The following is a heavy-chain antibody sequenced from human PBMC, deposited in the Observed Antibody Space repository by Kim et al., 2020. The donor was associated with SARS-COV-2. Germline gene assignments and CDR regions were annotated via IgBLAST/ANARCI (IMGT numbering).Heavy chain of an antibody. D-gene: IGHD3-10*01. CDR2: IDSDGSTV. CDR3: AVLITMVRGIGVDD. CDR1: GFTFNNYW. V-gene: IGHV3-74*01. Sequence: GGSLRLSCVASGFTFNNYWMHWVRQAPGKGLVWVSRIDSDGSTVSYADSVKGRFTISRDNAKNTLYLQMNSLTVEDTAIYYCAVLITMVRGIGVDDWGQG. J-gene: IGHJ4*02.